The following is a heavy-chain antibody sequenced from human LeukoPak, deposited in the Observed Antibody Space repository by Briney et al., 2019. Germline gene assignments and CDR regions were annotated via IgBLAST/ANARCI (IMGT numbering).Heavy chain of an antibody. V-gene: IGHV1-3*01. D-gene: IGHD1-1*01. CDR2: INAGNGNT. CDR3: ARGSSYTNNWGIFDY. Sequence: ASVKVSCKASGYTLTNYAMHWVRQAPGQRPEWMGWINAGNGNTKYSQKFQGRVTITRDTSASTASTELSSLRSEDTAFYYCARGSSYTNNWGIFDYWGQGTLVTVSS. CDR1: GYTLTNYA. J-gene: IGHJ4*02.